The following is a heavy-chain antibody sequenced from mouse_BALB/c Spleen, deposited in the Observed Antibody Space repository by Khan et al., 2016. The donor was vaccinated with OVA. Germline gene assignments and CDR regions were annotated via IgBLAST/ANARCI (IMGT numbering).Heavy chain of an antibody. CDR1: GYTFTTAG. CDR2: INTHSGVP. D-gene: IGHD2-14*01. CDR3: ARGGAASYRNDGGAMAY. V-gene: IGHV9-4*02. J-gene: IGHJ4*01. Sequence: QIQLVQSGPELKKPGETVRISCKASGYTFTTAGIQWVQKMPGKGLKWIGWINTHSGVPKYAEDFKGRFAFSLEISVNTAYLQITNLKNEDTATYFCARGGAASYRNDGGAMAYWGQGTSVTVSS.